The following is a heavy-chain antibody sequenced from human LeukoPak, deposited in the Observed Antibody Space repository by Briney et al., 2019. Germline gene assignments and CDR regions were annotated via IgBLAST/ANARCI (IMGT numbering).Heavy chain of an antibody. CDR1: GGSISSNNYY. CDR2: ISYSGST. CDR3: AREYSNGWYPFDY. V-gene: IGHV4-39*02. Sequence: SETLSLTCTVSGGSISSNNYYWGWIRQPPGKGLEWIGSISYSGSTYYNPSLKSRVTISVDTSKNQFSLKLSSVSAADTAVYYCAREYSNGWYPFDYWGQGTLVTVSS. J-gene: IGHJ4*02. D-gene: IGHD6-19*01.